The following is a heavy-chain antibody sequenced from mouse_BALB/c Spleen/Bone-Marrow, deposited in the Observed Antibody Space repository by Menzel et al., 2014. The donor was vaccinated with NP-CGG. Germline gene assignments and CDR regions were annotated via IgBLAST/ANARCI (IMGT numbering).Heavy chain of an antibody. J-gene: IGHJ3*01. Sequence: VQLKESGPELVKPGASVKMSCKASGYAFTSYVMHWVKQKPGQGLEWIGYINPYNDGSKYNEKFKDKATLTSDKSSSTAYMELSSLTSEDSAVYYCTRGAASPLAYWGQGTLVTVSA. D-gene: IGHD6-1*01. CDR1: GYAFTSYV. CDR3: TRGAASPLAY. V-gene: IGHV1-14*01. CDR2: INPYNDGS.